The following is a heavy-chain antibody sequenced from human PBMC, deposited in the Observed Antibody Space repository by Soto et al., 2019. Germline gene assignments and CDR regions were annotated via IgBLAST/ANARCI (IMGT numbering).Heavy chain of an antibody. J-gene: IGHJ4*02. D-gene: IGHD6-13*01. V-gene: IGHV3-33*01. CDR1: GFTFSSYG. CDR2: IWYDGSNK. CDR3: ARWGIAAGDY. Sequence: QVQLVESWGGVVQPGRSLRLSCAASGFTFSSYGMHWVRQAPGKGLEWVAVIWYDGSNKYYADSVKGRFTISRDNSKNTLYLQKNSLRAEDTAVYYCARWGIAAGDYWGQGTLVTVSS.